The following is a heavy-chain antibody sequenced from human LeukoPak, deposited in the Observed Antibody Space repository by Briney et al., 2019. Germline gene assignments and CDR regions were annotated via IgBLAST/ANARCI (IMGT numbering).Heavy chain of an antibody. V-gene: IGHV4-34*01. J-gene: IGHJ3*02. Sequence: PSETLSLTCAVYGGSFSGYYWSWIRQPPGKGLEWIGEVNHSGSTNYNPSLKSRVTISVDTSKNQFSLKLSSVTAADTAVYYCARRPVRSSKGAFDIWGQGTMVTVSS. D-gene: IGHD6-6*01. CDR1: GGSFSGYY. CDR3: ARRPVRSSKGAFDI. CDR2: VNHSGST.